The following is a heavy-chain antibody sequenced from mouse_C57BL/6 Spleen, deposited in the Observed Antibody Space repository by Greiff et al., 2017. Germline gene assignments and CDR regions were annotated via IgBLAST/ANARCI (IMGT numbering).Heavy chain of an antibody. V-gene: IGHV1-81*01. CDR1: GYTFTSYG. CDR2: IYPRSGNT. D-gene: IGHD1-1*01. Sequence: QVQLKQSGAELARPGASVKLSCKASGYTFTSYGISWVKQRTGQGLKWIGEIYPRSGNTSYTEKFKGQATLTADKSSSTAYMELRSLTSEDSAVYFWASGGNPGSSYERAMDYWGQGTSVTVSS. J-gene: IGHJ4*01. CDR3: ASGGNPGSSYERAMDY.